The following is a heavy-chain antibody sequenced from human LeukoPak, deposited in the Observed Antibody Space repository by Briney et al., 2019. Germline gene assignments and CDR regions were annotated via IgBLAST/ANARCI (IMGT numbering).Heavy chain of an antibody. D-gene: IGHD5-24*01. Sequence: GGSLRLSCAASGFTFSSYEMNWVRQAPGKGLEWVSYISSSGSTIYYADSVKGRFTISRDNAKNSLYLQMNSLRAEDTAVYYCARDVRDGYNPNDAFDIWGQGTMVTVSS. J-gene: IGHJ3*02. CDR2: ISSSGSTI. V-gene: IGHV3-48*03. CDR1: GFTFSSYE. CDR3: ARDVRDGYNPNDAFDI.